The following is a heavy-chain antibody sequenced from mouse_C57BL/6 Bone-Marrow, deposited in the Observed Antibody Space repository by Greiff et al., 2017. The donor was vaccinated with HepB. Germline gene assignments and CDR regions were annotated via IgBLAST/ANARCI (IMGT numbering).Heavy chain of an antibody. CDR2: IRLKSDNYAT. Sequence: EVMLVESGGGLVQPGGSMKLSCVASGFTFSNYWMNWVRQSPEKGLEWVAQIRLKSDNYATHYAESVKGRFTISRDDSKSSVYLQMNNLRAEDTGIYYCTSTVVAVDYWGQGTSVTVSS. CDR1: GFTFSNYW. V-gene: IGHV6-3*01. D-gene: IGHD1-1*01. CDR3: TSTVVAVDY. J-gene: IGHJ4*01.